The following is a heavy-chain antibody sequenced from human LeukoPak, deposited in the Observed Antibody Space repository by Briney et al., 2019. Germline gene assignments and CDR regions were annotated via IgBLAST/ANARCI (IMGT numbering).Heavy chain of an antibody. V-gene: IGHV1-24*01. D-gene: IGHD2-21*02. Sequence: ASVKVSCKVSGYTLTELSMHWVRHAPAKGLEWMGGFDPEDGETIYAQKFQGRVTMTEDTSTDTAYMELSSLRSEDTAVYYCATFELAYCGGDCYSVWGQGTLVTVSS. J-gene: IGHJ4*02. CDR2: FDPEDGET. CDR1: GYTLTELS. CDR3: ATFELAYCGGDCYSV.